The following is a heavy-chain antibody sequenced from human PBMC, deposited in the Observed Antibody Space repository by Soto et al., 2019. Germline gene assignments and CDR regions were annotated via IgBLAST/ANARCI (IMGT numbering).Heavy chain of an antibody. CDR1: GFTFSNYA. J-gene: IGHJ4*02. V-gene: IGHV3-23*01. Sequence: EVQLLESGGGLVQPGGSLRLSCAASGFTFSNYAMSWVRQAPGKGLEWVSTISGAGGATFYADSVKGRFTISRDNSKSTLLLQLNSLRAEDTAIYYCAKDHATYASVGGDYWGQGTLVTVSS. D-gene: IGHD2-2*01. CDR3: AKDHATYASVGGDY. CDR2: ISGAGGAT.